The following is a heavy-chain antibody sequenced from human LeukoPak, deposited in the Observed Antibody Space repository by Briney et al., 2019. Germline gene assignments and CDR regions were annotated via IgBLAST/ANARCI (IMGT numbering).Heavy chain of an antibody. Sequence: GGSLRLSCAASGFTFSSYEMNWVRQAPGKGLEWVSYISSSGSTIYYADSVKGRFTISRDNAKNSLYLQMNSLRAEDTAVYYCARELGYCSITSCPNWFDPWGQGTLVTVSS. D-gene: IGHD2-2*01. CDR2: ISSSGSTI. J-gene: IGHJ5*02. CDR3: ARELGYCSITSCPNWFDP. CDR1: GFTFSSYE. V-gene: IGHV3-48*03.